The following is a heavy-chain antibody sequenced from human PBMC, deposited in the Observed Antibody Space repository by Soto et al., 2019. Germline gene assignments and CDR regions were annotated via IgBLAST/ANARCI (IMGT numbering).Heavy chain of an antibody. V-gene: IGHV1-3*05. J-gene: IGHJ4*02. CDR3: ARDLSELEGPLFDY. D-gene: IGHD3-10*01. CDR2: INAGNGNT. Sequence: QVQLVQSGAEEKKPGASVKVSCKASGYTFTSYAMHWVRQAPGQRLEWMGWINAGNGNTKYSQKFQGRVTITRDTSASTAYMELSSLRSEDTAGYYCARDLSELEGPLFDYWGQGTLVTVSS. CDR1: GYTFTSYA.